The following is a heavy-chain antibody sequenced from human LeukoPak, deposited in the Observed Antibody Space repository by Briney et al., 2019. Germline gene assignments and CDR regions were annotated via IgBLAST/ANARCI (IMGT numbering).Heavy chain of an antibody. J-gene: IGHJ6*03. Sequence: GRSLRLSCAASGFTFSSYAMHWVRQAPGKGLEWVAVISYDGSNKYYADSVKGRFTISGDNSKNTLYLQMNSLRAEDTAVYYCARGTHASYYYYMDVWGKGTTVTVSS. V-gene: IGHV3-30*01. CDR3: ARGTHASYYYYMDV. CDR1: GFTFSSYA. D-gene: IGHD1/OR15-1a*01. CDR2: ISYDGSNK.